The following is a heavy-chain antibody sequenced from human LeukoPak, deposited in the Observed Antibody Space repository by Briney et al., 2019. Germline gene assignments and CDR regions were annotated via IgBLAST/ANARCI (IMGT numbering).Heavy chain of an antibody. Sequence: PGGSLRLSCAASGFTFSSYAMHWVRQAPGKGLEWVAVISYDGSNKYYADSVKGRFTISRDNSKNTLYLQMNSLRAEDTAVYYCAREGIPHSNWFDPWGQGTLVTVSS. CDR2: ISYDGSNK. D-gene: IGHD6-13*01. J-gene: IGHJ5*02. CDR1: GFTFSSYA. V-gene: IGHV3-30*04. CDR3: AREGIPHSNWFDP.